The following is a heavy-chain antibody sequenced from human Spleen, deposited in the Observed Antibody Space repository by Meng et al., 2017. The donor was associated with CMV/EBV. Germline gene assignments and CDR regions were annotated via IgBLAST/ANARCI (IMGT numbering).Heavy chain of an antibody. Sequence: GYISSGGYYWSWIRQHPGKGLEWIGYIYYSGSTYYNPSLKSRVTISVDTSKNQFSLKLSSVTAADTAVYYCARDLRHSSGWYYGMGYWGQGTLVTVSS. CDR3: ARDLRHSSGWYYGMGY. CDR1: GYISSGGYY. J-gene: IGHJ4*02. CDR2: IYYSGST. V-gene: IGHV4-31*02. D-gene: IGHD6-19*01.